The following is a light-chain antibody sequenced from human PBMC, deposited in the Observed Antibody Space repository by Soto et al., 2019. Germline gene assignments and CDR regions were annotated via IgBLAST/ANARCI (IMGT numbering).Light chain of an antibody. J-gene: IGKJ4*01. V-gene: IGKV3-20*01. CDR2: GAS. CDR1: QSISRDS. Sequence: EIVLTQSPATLSLSPGERATLSCRASQSISRDSLAWYQHKPGQAPRFLLYGASTRATGVPDRFSGGGSGTDFSLTISRLEPEDFAVYYCQYYGSSPQTFGGGTKVEIK. CDR3: QYYGSSPQT.